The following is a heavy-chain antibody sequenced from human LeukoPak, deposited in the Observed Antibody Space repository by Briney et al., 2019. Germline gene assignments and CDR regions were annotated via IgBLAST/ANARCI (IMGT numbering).Heavy chain of an antibody. CDR2: ISSNGGST. CDR1: GFTFSSYA. J-gene: IGHJ6*02. D-gene: IGHD3-10*01. CDR3: ARESITYYYYYGMDA. V-gene: IGHV3-64*01. Sequence: GALRLSCAASGFTFSSYAMHWVRQAPGKGLEYVSAISSNGGSTYYANSVKGRFTISRDNSKNTLYLQMGSLRAEDMAVYYCARESITYYYYYGMDAWGQGTTVTVSS.